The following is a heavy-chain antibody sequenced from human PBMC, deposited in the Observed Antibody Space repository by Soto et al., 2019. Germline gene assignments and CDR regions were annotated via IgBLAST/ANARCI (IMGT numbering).Heavy chain of an antibody. J-gene: IGHJ5*02. D-gene: IGHD6-13*01. CDR1: GYTFTSYG. V-gene: IGHV1-18*04. CDR3: ARRVAAAGTSWFDP. CDR2: ISAHNGNT. Sequence: ASVKVSCKASGYTFTSYGISWVRQAPGQGLEWMGWISAHNGNTNYAQKLQGRVTMTTDTSTSTAYMELRSLRSDDTAVYYCARRVAAAGTSWFDPWGQGTLVTVSS.